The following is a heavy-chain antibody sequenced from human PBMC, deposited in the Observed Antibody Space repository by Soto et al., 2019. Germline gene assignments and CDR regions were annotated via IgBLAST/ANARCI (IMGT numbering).Heavy chain of an antibody. Sequence: QVQLQESGPGLVKPSQTLSLTCTVSGGSISSGGYYWTWIRQHPGKGLEWIGYNYSTGITSYNPSRKSRVTMSLDTSKSKFSLMLSSVTAADTAVYYCARGTSIAGLYYGMDVWGQGTTVTVSS. CDR2: NYSTGIT. J-gene: IGHJ6*02. CDR1: GGSISSGGYY. CDR3: ARGTSIAGLYYGMDV. D-gene: IGHD6-6*01. V-gene: IGHV4-31*03.